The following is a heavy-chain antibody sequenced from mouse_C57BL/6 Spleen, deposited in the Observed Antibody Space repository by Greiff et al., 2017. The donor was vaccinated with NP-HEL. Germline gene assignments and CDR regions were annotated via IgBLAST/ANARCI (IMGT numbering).Heavy chain of an antibody. D-gene: IGHD1-1*01. CDR1: GFNIKDDY. V-gene: IGHV14-4*01. CDR2: IDPENGDT. J-gene: IGHJ4*01. CDR3: TGSKFITTVVGAMDY. Sequence: VQLQQSGAELVRPGASVKLSCTASGFNIKDDYMHWVKQRPEQGLEWIGWIDPENGDTEYASKFQGKATITADTSSNTAYLPLSSLTSEDTAVYYCTGSKFITTVVGAMDYWGQGTSVTVSS.